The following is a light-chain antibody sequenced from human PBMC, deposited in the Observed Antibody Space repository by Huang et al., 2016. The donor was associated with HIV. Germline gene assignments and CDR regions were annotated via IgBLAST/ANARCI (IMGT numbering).Light chain of an antibody. Sequence: DIQMTQSPSTLSASLGDRVTINCRANEILNNWLAWYKKKPGEAPRLLMYRASKLESGVSSRFSGSGSGTEFTLTINNLHPDDLATYHCQQYNNFPWTFGQGTKV. CDR2: RAS. CDR3: QQYNNFPWT. CDR1: EILNNW. J-gene: IGKJ1*01. V-gene: IGKV1-5*03.